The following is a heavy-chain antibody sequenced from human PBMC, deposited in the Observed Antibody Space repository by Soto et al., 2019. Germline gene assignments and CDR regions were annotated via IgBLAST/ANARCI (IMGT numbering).Heavy chain of an antibody. Sequence: EVQLVESGGGLVKPGGSLRLPCAASGFTFGNAWRTWVGRAPGRGRGWVGGIKSKTDGGTTDYAAPVKDRFTISSDDSKNSLYLQMNSLRTEDTAVYYCTTSQWIRGIIKLPYYFDYWGQGALVTVSS. D-gene: IGHD3-10*01. J-gene: IGHJ4*02. CDR1: GFTFGNAW. CDR2: IKSKTDGGTT. V-gene: IGHV3-15*05. CDR3: TTSQWIRGIIKLPYYFDY.